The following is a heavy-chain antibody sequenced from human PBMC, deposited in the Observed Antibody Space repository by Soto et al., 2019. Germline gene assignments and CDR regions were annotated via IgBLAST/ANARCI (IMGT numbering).Heavy chain of an antibody. D-gene: IGHD2-2*01. CDR2: IIPIFGTA. CDR3: ARSVSFRYQLLKRGMDV. J-gene: IGHJ6*02. V-gene: IGHV1-69*13. Sequence: WASVKVSCKASGGTFSSYAISWVRQAPGQGLEWMGGIIPIFGTANYAQKFQGRVTITADESTSTAYMELSSLRSEDTAVYYCARSVSFRYQLLKRGMDVWGQGTKVTVSS. CDR1: GGTFSSYA.